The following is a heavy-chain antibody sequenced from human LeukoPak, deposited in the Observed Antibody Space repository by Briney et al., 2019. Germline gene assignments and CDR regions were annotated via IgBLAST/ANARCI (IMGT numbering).Heavy chain of an antibody. Sequence: GGSLRLSCAASGFTFSSYAMHWVRQAPGKLLEWVAVISYDGSNKYYADSVKGRFTISRDNAKNSLYMQMNSLRAEDTAVYYCARRGVLEYYFDYWGQGTLVTVSS. D-gene: IGHD2-8*01. CDR1: GFTFSSYA. CDR3: ARRGVLEYYFDY. CDR2: ISYDGSNK. V-gene: IGHV3-30*04. J-gene: IGHJ4*02.